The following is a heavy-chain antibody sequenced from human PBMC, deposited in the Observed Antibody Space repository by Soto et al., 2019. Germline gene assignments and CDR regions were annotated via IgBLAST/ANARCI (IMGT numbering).Heavy chain of an antibody. CDR3: SYGSSFDY. V-gene: IGHV4-61*01. J-gene: IGHJ4*02. D-gene: IGHD3-10*01. Sequence: PSETLSLTCTVSGASLRSGSYYWSWIRQPPGKGLEWIGYISHSGRTNYDPSLKSRLTMSVDTSQNQFSLQLNSVTAADTAGYCCSYGSSFDYWGQGTLVTVSS. CDR1: GASLRSGSYY. CDR2: ISHSGRT.